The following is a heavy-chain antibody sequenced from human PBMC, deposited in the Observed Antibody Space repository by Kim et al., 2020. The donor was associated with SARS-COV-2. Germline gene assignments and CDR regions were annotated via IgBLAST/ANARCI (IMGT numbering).Heavy chain of an antibody. V-gene: IGHV4-34*01. D-gene: IGHD6-19*01. Sequence: SETLSLTCAVYGGSFSGYHWSWIRQTPGKGLEWIGEINHSGSAYYNPSLRSRLTISVDTSKNQFSLRLSSVTAADTSVYYCARGFTAECSGASCYVAWG. CDR2: INHSGSA. CDR3: ARGFTAECSGASCYVA. J-gene: IGHJ5*01. CDR1: GGSFSGYH.